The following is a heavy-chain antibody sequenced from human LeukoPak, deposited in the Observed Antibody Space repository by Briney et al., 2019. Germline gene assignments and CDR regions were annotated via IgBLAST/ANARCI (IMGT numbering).Heavy chain of an antibody. V-gene: IGHV1-2*06. CDR1: GYTFTGYY. D-gene: IGHD5-18*01. CDR2: INPNSGGT. CDR3: ARVDTAMGRNFDY. J-gene: IGHJ4*02. Sequence: ASVKVSCEASGYTFTGYYMHWVRQAPRHGLECMGRINPNSGGTNYAQKFQGRVTMTRDTSISTAYMELSRLRSDDTAVYHCARVDTAMGRNFDYWGQGTLVTVSS.